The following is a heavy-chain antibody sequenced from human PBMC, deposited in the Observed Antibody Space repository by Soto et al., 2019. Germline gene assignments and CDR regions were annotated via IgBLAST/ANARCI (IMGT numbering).Heavy chain of an antibody. CDR1: GYTFTSYG. V-gene: IGHV1-18*01. CDR2: ISAYNGNT. D-gene: IGHD3-9*01. J-gene: IGHJ6*02. Sequence: ASGKVSCKASGYTFTSYGISWVRQAPGQGLEWMGWISAYNGNTNYAQKLQGRVTMTTDTSTSTAYMELRSLRSDDTAVYYCARSSHYDIWTGPYYYGMDVWGQGTTVTVSS. CDR3: ARSSHYDIWTGPYYYGMDV.